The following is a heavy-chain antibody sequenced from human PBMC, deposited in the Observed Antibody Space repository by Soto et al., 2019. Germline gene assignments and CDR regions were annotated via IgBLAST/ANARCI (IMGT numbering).Heavy chain of an antibody. CDR1: GYTFPHYG. V-gene: IGHV1-18*01. D-gene: IGHD6-13*01. CDR2: ISAYNGNT. Sequence: ASVKVSCKASGYTFPHYGISWVRQAPGQGLEWMGWISAYNGNTNYAQKLQGRVTMTTDTSTSTAYMELRSLRSDDTAVYYCARDHTDSRSWYYFECWGQGTLVSVSS. CDR3: ARDHTDSRSWYYFEC. J-gene: IGHJ4*02.